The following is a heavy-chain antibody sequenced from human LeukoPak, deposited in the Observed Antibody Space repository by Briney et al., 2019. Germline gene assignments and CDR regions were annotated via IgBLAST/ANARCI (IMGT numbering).Heavy chain of an antibody. Sequence: ASVNVSCKVSGYTHTELSMHRVRQAPGKGLEWMGGFDPEDGETIYAQKFQGRVTMTEDTSTDTAYMELSSLRSEDTAVYYCATDGSGAEWGGWFDPWGQGTLVTVSS. D-gene: IGHD6-19*01. CDR2: FDPEDGET. CDR3: ATDGSGAEWGGWFDP. V-gene: IGHV1-24*01. CDR1: GYTHTELS. J-gene: IGHJ5*02.